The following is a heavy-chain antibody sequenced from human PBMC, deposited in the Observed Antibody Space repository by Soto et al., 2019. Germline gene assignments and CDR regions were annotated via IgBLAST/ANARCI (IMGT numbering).Heavy chain of an antibody. V-gene: IGHV3-48*02. J-gene: IGHJ5*02. CDR1: GCTFSSYS. CDR2: ISSSSSTI. Sequence: HPXGALVLSGAASGCTFSSYSINWVRQAPGKGLEWVSYISSSSSTIYYADSVKGRFTISRDNAKNSLYLQTNSLRDEDKAVYYCARVDGSSGYPFDPWGQGTLVTVYS. CDR3: ARVDGSSGYPFDP. D-gene: IGHD3-22*01.